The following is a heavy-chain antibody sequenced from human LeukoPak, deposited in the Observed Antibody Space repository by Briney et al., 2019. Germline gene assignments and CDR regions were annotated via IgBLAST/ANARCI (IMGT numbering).Heavy chain of an antibody. D-gene: IGHD3-10*01. CDR3: ARGPQRYYGSGQDFDY. Sequence: GGSLRLSCAASGFTFSSYSMDWVRQAPGKGLEWVSYISSSCSTIYYADSVKGRFTISRDNAKTSLYLQMNSLRDEDTAVYYCARGPQRYYGSGQDFDYWGQGTLVTVSS. V-gene: IGHV3-48*02. CDR1: GFTFSSYS. J-gene: IGHJ4*02. CDR2: ISSSCSTI.